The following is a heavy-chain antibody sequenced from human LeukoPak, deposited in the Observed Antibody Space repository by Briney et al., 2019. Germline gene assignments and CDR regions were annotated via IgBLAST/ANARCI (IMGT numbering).Heavy chain of an antibody. CDR2: IYYSGST. Sequence: SETLSLTCAVSGGSISSYYWSWIRQPPGKGLEWIGYIYYSGSTNYNPSLKSRVTLSVDTSKNQFSLKLSSVTAADTAVYYCARVGSGRYYVYYYYGIDVGRQ. J-gene: IGHJ6*02. V-gene: IGHV4-59*01. CDR3: ARVGSGRYYVYYYYGIDV. D-gene: IGHD3-10*01. CDR1: GGSISSYY.